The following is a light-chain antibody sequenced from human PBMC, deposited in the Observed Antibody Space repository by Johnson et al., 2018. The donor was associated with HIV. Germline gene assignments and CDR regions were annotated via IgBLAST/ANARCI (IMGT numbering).Light chain of an antibody. J-gene: IGLJ1*01. CDR3: GKWDSSLSAVV. CDR1: SSNIGNNY. Sequence: QSVLTQPPSVSAAPGQKVTISCSGSSSNIGNNYVSWYQQLPGTAPKLLIYDNNKRPSGIPDRFSGSKSGTSATLGITVLQTGDEADYYCGKWDSSLSAVVFGTGTKVTVL. V-gene: IGLV1-51*01. CDR2: DNN.